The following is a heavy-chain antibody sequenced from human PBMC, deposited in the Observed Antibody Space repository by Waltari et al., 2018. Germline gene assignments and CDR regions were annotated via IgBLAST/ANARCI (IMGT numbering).Heavy chain of an antibody. CDR3: AKEDVEYQLPGGVDY. V-gene: IGHV3-23*01. Sequence: EVQLLESGGGLVQPGGSLRLSCAASGFTFSRYAMSWVRQAPGKGLEWVSAISGRGGSTYYADTVKGRFTISRDNSKNTLYLQMNSRRAEDTAVYYCAKEDVEYQLPGGVDYWGQGTLVTVSS. J-gene: IGHJ4*02. CDR1: GFTFSRYA. D-gene: IGHD2-2*01. CDR2: ISGRGGST.